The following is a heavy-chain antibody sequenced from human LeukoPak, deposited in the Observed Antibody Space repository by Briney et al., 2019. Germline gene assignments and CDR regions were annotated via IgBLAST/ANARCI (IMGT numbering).Heavy chain of an antibody. Sequence: GGAPRLSCAAHGFTFCKFLVRWGRPAPGEGVEGVANINQGGNDKQYVDSMKGRFTIARDNAKNSLFLQMDGLRVEDTAVYYCVTTTRGYSRDSWGQGTLVTVSS. D-gene: IGHD3-22*01. CDR2: INQGGNDK. J-gene: IGHJ4*02. CDR3: VTTTRGYSRDS. CDR1: GFTFCKFL. V-gene: IGHV3-7*01.